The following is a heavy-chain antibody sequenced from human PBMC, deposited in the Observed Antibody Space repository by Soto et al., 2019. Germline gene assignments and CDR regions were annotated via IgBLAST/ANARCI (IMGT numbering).Heavy chain of an antibody. D-gene: IGHD6-19*01. CDR1: GFTFSSYA. V-gene: IGHV3-23*01. CDR3: AKGELIVAGTGY. CDR2: ISGSGGST. Sequence: EVQLLESGGGLVQPGGSLRLSCAASGFTFSSYAMSWVRQAPGKGLEWVSAISGSGGSTNYAASVKGRFTISRGNSKNTLYLQMNSLRAEDTAVYYCAKGELIVAGTGYWGQGTLVTVSS. J-gene: IGHJ4*02.